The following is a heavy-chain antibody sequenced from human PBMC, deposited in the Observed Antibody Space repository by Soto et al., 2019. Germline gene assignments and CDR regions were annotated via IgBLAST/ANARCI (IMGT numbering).Heavy chain of an antibody. Sequence: SETLSLTCTVSGGSISSYYWSWIRQPPGKGLEWIGYIYYSGSTNYNPSLKSRVTISVDTSKNQFSLKLSSVTAADTAVYYCARGVSGWYKDYWGQGTLVTVSS. J-gene: IGHJ4*02. V-gene: IGHV4-59*01. D-gene: IGHD6-19*01. CDR2: IYYSGST. CDR1: GGSISSYY. CDR3: ARGVSGWYKDY.